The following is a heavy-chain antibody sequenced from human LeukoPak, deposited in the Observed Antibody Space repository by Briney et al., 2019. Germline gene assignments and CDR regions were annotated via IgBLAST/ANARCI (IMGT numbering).Heavy chain of an antibody. Sequence: GASVKVSCKTSGYSFINYGITWVRQAPGQGLEWMGWVSAYADNTNYVQKFQGRVSMTTDTSTNTAYMELRSLRPDDTAVYYCARDCIGCHGFGFWGQGTLVTVSS. V-gene: IGHV1-18*01. D-gene: IGHD2-15*01. CDR2: VSAYADNT. J-gene: IGHJ4*02. CDR1: GYSFINYG. CDR3: ARDCIGCHGFGF.